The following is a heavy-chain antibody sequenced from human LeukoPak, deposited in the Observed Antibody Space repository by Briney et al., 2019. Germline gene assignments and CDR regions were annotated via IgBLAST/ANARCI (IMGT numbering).Heavy chain of an antibody. Sequence: PSETLSLTCAVSGYSISSGHYWGWIRQPPGKGLEWIGSIYHSGGTYYNPSLKSRVTISVDPSKNQFSLKMKSVTAADTAVYYCAGFTPAVDYCSQGTLVTVSS. D-gene: IGHD3-10*01. V-gene: IGHV4-38-2*01. J-gene: IGHJ4*02. CDR1: GYSISSGHY. CDR3: AGFTPAVDY. CDR2: IYHSGGT.